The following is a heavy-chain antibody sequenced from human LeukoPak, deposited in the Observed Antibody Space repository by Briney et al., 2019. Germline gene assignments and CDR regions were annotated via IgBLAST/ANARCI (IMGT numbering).Heavy chain of an antibody. D-gene: IGHD1-1*01. J-gene: IGHJ4*02. V-gene: IGHV4-39*07. CDR3: ARETHDYYFDY. Sequence: SETLSLTCTVSGGSISSSSYYWGWIRQPPGKGLEWIGSIYYSGSTYYNPSLKSRVTISVDTSKNQFSLQLSSVTAADTAVYYCARETHDYYFDYWGQGTLVTVSS. CDR1: GGSISSSSYY. CDR2: IYYSGST.